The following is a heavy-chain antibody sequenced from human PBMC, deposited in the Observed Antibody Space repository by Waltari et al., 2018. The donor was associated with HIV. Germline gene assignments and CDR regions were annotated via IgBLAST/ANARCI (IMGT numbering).Heavy chain of an antibody. J-gene: IGHJ4*02. CDR1: GYTFTSYA. CDR2: INAGNGNT. D-gene: IGHD3-3*01. CDR3: ARVGYDFWSGYYPFDY. V-gene: IGHV1-3*01. Sequence: QVQLVQSGAEVKKPGASVKVSCKASGYTFTSYAMHWVRQAPGQRLEWMGWINAGNGNTKYSQKFQGRVTMTRDTSASTAYMELSSLRSEDTAVYYCARVGYDFWSGYYPFDYWGQGTLVTVSS.